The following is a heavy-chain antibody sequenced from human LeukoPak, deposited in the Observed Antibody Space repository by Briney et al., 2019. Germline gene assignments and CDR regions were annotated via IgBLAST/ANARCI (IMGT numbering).Heavy chain of an antibody. CDR3: ARGRWELPLDY. Sequence: SETLSLTCAVYGGSFSGYYWSWIRQPPGKGLEWIGEINHSGSTNYNPFLKSRVTISVDTSKNQFSLKLSSVTAADTAVYYCARGRWELPLDYWGQGTLVTVSS. CDR1: GGSFSGYY. J-gene: IGHJ4*02. CDR2: INHSGST. V-gene: IGHV4-34*01. D-gene: IGHD1-26*01.